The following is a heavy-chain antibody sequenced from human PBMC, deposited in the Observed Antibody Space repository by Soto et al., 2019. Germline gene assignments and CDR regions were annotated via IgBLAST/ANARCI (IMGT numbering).Heavy chain of an antibody. CDR2: IFPFYFGT. J-gene: IGHJ4*02. CDR3: VRPKAGAGAGPFEH. V-gene: IGHV5-51*01. CDR1: GYIFSNYW. Sequence: GESLKISCRASGYIFSNYWIVWVLHMPGKCLDCFGIIFPFYFGTRYSPSFQGQFTISADSSITTSYLHCNTLKASYIAIFYCVRPKAGAGAGPFEHWGRGTLVTVSS. D-gene: IGHD6-13*01.